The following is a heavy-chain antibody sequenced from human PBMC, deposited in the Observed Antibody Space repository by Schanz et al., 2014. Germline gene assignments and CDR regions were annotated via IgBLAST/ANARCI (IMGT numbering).Heavy chain of an antibody. V-gene: IGHV1-2*04. D-gene: IGHD3-22*01. CDR2: INPNTGGT. CDR3: ARDDRAYYYGMDV. Sequence: QVPLVQSGAEVKKPGASVKVSCKTSGYTFSDYGITWVRQAPGQGLEWMGWINPNTGGTNFAQKFQGWVTVTRDTSISTVYMELSRVTYEDTAVYYCARDDRAYYYGMDVWGQGTTVTVSS. J-gene: IGHJ6*02. CDR1: GYTFSDYG.